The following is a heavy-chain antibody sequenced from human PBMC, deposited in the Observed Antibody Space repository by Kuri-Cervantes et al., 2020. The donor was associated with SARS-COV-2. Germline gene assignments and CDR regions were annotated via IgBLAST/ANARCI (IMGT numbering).Heavy chain of an antibody. V-gene: IGHV3-30*03. CDR3: ARESLDWFYFDS. J-gene: IGHJ4*02. CDR2: ISYDGSNK. Sequence: LSLTCAACGFTFSSYGMHWVRQAPGKGLEWVAVISYDGSNKYYADSVKGRFTISRDNAKNSLHLQMSSLRAEDTAVYYCARESLDWFYFDSWGQGALVTVSS. CDR1: GFTFSSYG. D-gene: IGHD3/OR15-3a*01.